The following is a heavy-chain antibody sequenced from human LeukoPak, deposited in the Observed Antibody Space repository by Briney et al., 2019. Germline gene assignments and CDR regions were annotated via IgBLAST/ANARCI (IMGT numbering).Heavy chain of an antibody. Sequence: PSETLSLTCAVYGGSFSGYYWSWIRQPPGKGLEWIGEINHSGSTYCNPSLKSRVTISVDTSMKQFSLKLSSVTAADTAVYYCAGRGGEPFDYWGQGTLVTVSS. D-gene: IGHD3-16*01. V-gene: IGHV4-34*01. CDR3: AGRGGEPFDY. CDR1: GGSFSGYY. J-gene: IGHJ4*02. CDR2: INHSGST.